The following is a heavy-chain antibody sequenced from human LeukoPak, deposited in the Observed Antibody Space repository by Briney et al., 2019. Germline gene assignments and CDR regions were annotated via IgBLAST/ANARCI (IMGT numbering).Heavy chain of an antibody. J-gene: IGHJ3*02. V-gene: IGHV4-4*02. CDR2: IYHSGST. CDR3: ARRRFHDILTGYMAFDI. Sequence: SETLSLTCAVSGGSISSSNWWSWVRQPPGKGLEWIGEIYHSGSTNYNPSLKSRVTISVDKSKNQFSLKLSSVTAADTAVYYCARRRFHDILTGYMAFDIWGQGTMVTVSS. CDR1: GGSISSSNW. D-gene: IGHD3-9*01.